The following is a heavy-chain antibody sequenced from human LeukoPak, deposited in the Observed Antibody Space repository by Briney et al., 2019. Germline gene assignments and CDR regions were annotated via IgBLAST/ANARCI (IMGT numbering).Heavy chain of an antibody. V-gene: IGHV3-7*03. Sequence: GTSLRLPCAASGFTFSNYGMHWVRQVPGRGPEWVANVNRDGSETYYLDSVKGRFTISKDNAKNSLYLQMNSLRAEDTALYHCARNNGMDVWGQGTTVIVSS. CDR3: ARNNGMDV. J-gene: IGHJ6*02. CDR2: VNRDGSET. CDR1: GFTFSNYG.